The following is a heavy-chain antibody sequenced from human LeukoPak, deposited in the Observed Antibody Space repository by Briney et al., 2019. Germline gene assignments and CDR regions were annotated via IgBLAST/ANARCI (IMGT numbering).Heavy chain of an antibody. V-gene: IGHV4-31*03. CDR2: ISYSGST. CDR1: GDYISSGGHY. CDR3: ARGAFNYYDTIGYSNDAFDI. Sequence: SEALSLTCPVPGDYISSGGHYWSWISQHPGKGLEWIAYISYSGSTDYTPSLKSRIIISVDTSKKRFSLKLSSVTAAESAVEFCARGAFNYYDTIGYSNDAFDIWGQGTMVTVSS. D-gene: IGHD3-22*01. J-gene: IGHJ3*02.